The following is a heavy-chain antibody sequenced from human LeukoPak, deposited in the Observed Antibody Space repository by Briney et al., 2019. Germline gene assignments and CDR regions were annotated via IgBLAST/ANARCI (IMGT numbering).Heavy chain of an antibody. Sequence: ASVKVSCKASGYTFTSYDMHWVRQAPGQGLEWMGWINPNIGGTNYAQKFQGRVTMTRDASISTAYMELSRLRSDDTAVYYCGKVQRWKDAFDIWGQGTMVTVSS. J-gene: IGHJ3*02. CDR3: GKVQRWKDAFDI. CDR2: INPNIGGT. CDR1: GYTFTSYD. V-gene: IGHV1-2*02. D-gene: IGHD1-1*01.